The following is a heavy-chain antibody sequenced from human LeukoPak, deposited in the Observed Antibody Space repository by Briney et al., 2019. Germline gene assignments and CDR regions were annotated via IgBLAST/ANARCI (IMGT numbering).Heavy chain of an antibody. CDR1: GYTFTSYG. CDR2: ISAYNGNT. V-gene: IGHV1-18*01. Sequence: ASVKVSCKASGYTFTSYGISWVRQAPGQRLEWIGWISAYNGNTNSAQKVQGRVTLTTDTSTSTAYMELRSLRSDDTAVYYCARQVDTSMALPDYWGQGTLVTVSS. J-gene: IGHJ4*02. D-gene: IGHD5-18*01. CDR3: ARQVDTSMALPDY.